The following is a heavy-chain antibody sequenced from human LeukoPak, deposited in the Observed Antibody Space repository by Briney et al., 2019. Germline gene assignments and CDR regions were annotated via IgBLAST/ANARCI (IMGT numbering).Heavy chain of an antibody. Sequence: PGGSLRLSCAASGSTFSSYGMSWVRQAPGKGLEWVSAISGSGGSTYYADSVKGRFTISRDNSKNTLYLQMNSLRAEDTAVYYCAKFSSHREEYFQHWGQGTLVTVSS. CDR3: AKFSSHREEYFQH. CDR1: GSTFSSYG. J-gene: IGHJ1*01. CDR2: ISGSGGST. D-gene: IGHD1-14*01. V-gene: IGHV3-23*01.